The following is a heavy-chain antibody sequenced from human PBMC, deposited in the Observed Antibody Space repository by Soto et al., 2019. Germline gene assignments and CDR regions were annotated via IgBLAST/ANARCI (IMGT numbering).Heavy chain of an antibody. Sequence: PGGSLRLSCAAPGFTFSGSSIHWVRPAPGEGVEGGCRIRSKGNNYATSYAASVKGRFTISRDDSKNTLYLQMNSLKTEDTAVYYCTTGHCISTSCRHYYYYYGMDVWGQGTTVTVSS. V-gene: IGHV3-73*01. CDR2: IRSKGNNYAT. J-gene: IGHJ6*02. CDR1: GFTFSGSS. D-gene: IGHD2-2*01. CDR3: TTGHCISTSCRHYYYYYGMDV.